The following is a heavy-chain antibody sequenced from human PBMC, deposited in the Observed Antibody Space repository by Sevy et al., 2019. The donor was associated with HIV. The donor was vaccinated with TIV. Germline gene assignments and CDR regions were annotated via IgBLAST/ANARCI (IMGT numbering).Heavy chain of an antibody. Sequence: GGSLRLSCAASGFRFRDYRMNWVRQAPGKGLEWVSYITSSSNTINYADSVKGRFTISRDNGRNSLYLQINSLRHEDTAVYYCVRERGRGEVALDLWGQGTLVTVSS. CDR3: VRERGRGEVALDL. J-gene: IGHJ5*02. V-gene: IGHV3-48*02. D-gene: IGHD3-10*01. CDR2: ITSSSNTI. CDR1: GFRFRDYR.